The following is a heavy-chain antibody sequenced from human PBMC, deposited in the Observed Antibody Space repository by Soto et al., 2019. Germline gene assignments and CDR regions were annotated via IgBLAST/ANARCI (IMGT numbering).Heavy chain of an antibody. CDR3: ARDTDYDYIWGSHRSFDY. CDR1: GFTFSSYS. D-gene: IGHD3-16*02. CDR2: ISSSSSYI. Sequence: GGSLRLSCAASGFTFSSYSMNWVRQAPGKGLEWVSSISSSSSYIYYADSVKGRFTISRDNAKNSLYLQMNSLRAEDTAVYYCARDTDYDYIWGSHRSFDYWGQGTLVTVSS. V-gene: IGHV3-21*01. J-gene: IGHJ4*02.